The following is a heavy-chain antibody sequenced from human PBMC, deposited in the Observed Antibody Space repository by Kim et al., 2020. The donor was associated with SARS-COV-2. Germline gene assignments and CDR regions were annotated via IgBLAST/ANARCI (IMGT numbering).Heavy chain of an antibody. D-gene: IGHD3-3*01. J-gene: IGHJ4*02. CDR3: ASYLRFLGWPTFD. V-gene: IGHV3-30*01. Sequence: YADAVKGRFPITRDNSKTPLYLQMNSLRAEDTAVYYCASYLRFLGWPTFDWGQGTLVTVSS.